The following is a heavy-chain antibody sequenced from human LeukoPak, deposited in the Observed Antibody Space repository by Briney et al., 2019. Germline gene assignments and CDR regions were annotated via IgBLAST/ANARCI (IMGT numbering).Heavy chain of an antibody. V-gene: IGHV3-23*01. CDR2: ISGSGGST. CDR1: GFTFSSYA. J-gene: IGHJ6*02. Sequence: GGSLRLSCAASGFTFSSYAISWVRQAPGKGLEWVSVISGSGGSTYYADSVKGRFTISRDNSKNTLYLQMNSLRAEDTAVYYCAKGSQLLLDGLDVWGQGTTVTVSS. D-gene: IGHD2-2*01. CDR3: AKGSQLLLDGLDV.